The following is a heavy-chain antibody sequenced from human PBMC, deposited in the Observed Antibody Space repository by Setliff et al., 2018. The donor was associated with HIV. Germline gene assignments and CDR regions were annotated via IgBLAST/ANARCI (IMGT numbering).Heavy chain of an antibody. Sequence: GESLKISCKGSGYSFSSYWIGWVRQMPGKGLEFMGLLYPADSNIRYSPAFQGQVTISVDKSTNTAFLQWTSLRASDTAMYYCTRLWHENWGGVDYWGQGTLVTVSS. J-gene: IGHJ4*02. D-gene: IGHD3-16*01. V-gene: IGHV5-51*01. CDR3: TRLWHENWGGVDY. CDR2: LYPADSNI. CDR1: GYSFSSYW.